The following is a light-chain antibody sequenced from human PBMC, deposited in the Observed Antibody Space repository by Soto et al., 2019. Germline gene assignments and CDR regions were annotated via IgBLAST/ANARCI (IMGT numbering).Light chain of an antibody. Sequence: EIVLTQSPGTLSLSPGERATLSCRASQSVSSTYLAWYQQKPGQAPRLLIYDASSRATGIPDRFSGSGSGTDFTLTISRLEPEDFAVYYCQQYGSSPGLFTFGSGTKVDFK. CDR2: DAS. CDR1: QSVSSTY. V-gene: IGKV3-20*01. CDR3: QQYGSSPGLFT. J-gene: IGKJ3*01.